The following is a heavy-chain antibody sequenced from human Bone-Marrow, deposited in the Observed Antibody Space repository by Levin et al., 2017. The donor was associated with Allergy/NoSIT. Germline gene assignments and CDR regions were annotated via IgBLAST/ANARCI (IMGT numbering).Heavy chain of an antibody. V-gene: IGHV4-59*11. Sequence: PSETLSLTCTVSGDSLSSHYWSWIRQPPGKGLEWIGYIYFSGSTNYNPSLRSRVTISVDTSKNQFSLKLSSMTAADTAVYYCARSRKAVAGYYFDYWGQGILVTVSS. D-gene: IGHD6-19*01. CDR1: GDSLSSHY. CDR3: ARSRKAVAGYYFDY. CDR2: IYFSGST. J-gene: IGHJ4*02.